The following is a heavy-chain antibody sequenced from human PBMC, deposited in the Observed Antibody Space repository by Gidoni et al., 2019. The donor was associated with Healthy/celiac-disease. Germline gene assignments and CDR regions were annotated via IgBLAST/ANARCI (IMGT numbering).Heavy chain of an antibody. Sequence: EVQLVESGGGLIQPGGSLRLSCAASGFTVSSNYMSWVRQAPGKGLEWVSVIYSGGSTYYADSVKGRFTISRDNSKNTLYLQMNSLRAEDTAVYYCASMTPPVGGLYYYYGMDVWGQGTTVTVSS. V-gene: IGHV3-53*01. CDR1: GFTVSSNY. CDR2: IYSGGST. J-gene: IGHJ6*02. D-gene: IGHD3-10*01. CDR3: ASMTPPVGGLYYYYGMDV.